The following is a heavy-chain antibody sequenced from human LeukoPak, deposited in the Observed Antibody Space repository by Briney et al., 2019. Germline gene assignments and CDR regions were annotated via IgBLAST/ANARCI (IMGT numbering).Heavy chain of an antibody. CDR1: GFTSSTYS. J-gene: IGHJ4*02. V-gene: IGHV3-21*01. CDR3: ARDLGYYDSSGMYYFDY. Sequence: GGSLRLSCAASGFTSSTYSMNWGRQAAGKGLEWVSYISTSSGYIHYADSVNGGFTISRDNAKKSLFLQMNSLRAEDTAVYYCARDLGYYDSSGMYYFDYWGQGTLVTVSS. D-gene: IGHD3-22*01. CDR2: ISTSSGYI.